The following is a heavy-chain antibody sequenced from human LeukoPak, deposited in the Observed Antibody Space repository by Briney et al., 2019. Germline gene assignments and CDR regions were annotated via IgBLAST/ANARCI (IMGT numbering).Heavy chain of an antibody. CDR3: ARDGGMAKGSFFDY. D-gene: IGHD5-24*01. J-gene: IGHJ4*02. V-gene: IGHV1-69*04. Sequence: GASVKVSCKASGGTFSSYAISWVRQAPGQGLEWMGRIIPILGIANYAQKFQGRVTITADKSTSTAYMELSSLRSEDTAVYYCARDGGMAKGSFFDYWGQGTLVTVSS. CDR1: GGTFSSYA. CDR2: IIPILGIA.